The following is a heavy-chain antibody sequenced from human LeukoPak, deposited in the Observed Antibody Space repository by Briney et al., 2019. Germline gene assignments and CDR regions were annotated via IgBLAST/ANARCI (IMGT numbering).Heavy chain of an antibody. Sequence: SQTLSLTCAISGDSVSSNSAAWNWIRQSPSRGLEWLGRTYYRSKWYNDYAVSVKSRITINPDTSKNQFSLQLNSVTLEDTAVYYCARLSIAARYNWFDPWGQGTLVTVSS. J-gene: IGHJ5*02. CDR2: TYYRSKWYN. CDR1: GDSVSSNSAA. V-gene: IGHV6-1*01. CDR3: ARLSIAARYNWFDP. D-gene: IGHD6-6*01.